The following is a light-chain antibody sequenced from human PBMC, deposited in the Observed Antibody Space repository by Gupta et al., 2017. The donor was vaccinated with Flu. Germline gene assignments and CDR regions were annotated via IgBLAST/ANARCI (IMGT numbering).Light chain of an antibody. CDR3: PSEDSSGTGV. CDR2: KDR. V-gene: IGLV3-25*02. CDR1: ALPKQY. J-gene: IGLJ1*01. Sequence: SHELTQPPSVSVSPGQTARNTCPGDALPKQYAYWYQQKPGQAPVLVCKKDRGRPSGTPGRSSATCSGTTAMFTISGDQAEDDAYYYYPSEDSSGTGVFGAGTKLTVL.